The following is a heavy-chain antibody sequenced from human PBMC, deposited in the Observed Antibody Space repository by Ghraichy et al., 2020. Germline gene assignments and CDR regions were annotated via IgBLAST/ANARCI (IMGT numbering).Heavy chain of an antibody. D-gene: IGHD2-15*01. V-gene: IGHV4-30-2*01. Sequence: SETLSLTCAVSGGSISRPGHSWSWLRQPPGMGLEWIGFIYDDGSNSVNPSLKSRVTISIDVSKNQFSLNLKSVTAADTAVYYLARDRRDIGFDPWGPGALVTVSS. J-gene: IGHJ5*02. CDR2: IYDDGSN. CDR1: GGSISRPGHS. CDR3: ARDRRDIGFDP.